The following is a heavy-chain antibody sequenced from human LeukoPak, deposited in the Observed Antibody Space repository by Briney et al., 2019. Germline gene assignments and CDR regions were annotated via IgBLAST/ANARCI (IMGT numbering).Heavy chain of an antibody. Sequence: HSGGSLRLSCAASGFTFSDYGMHWVRQAPGKGLEWVAFIRYDGSHKYYADSVKGRFTISRDNSKNTLYFQMNSLRAEDTALYYCAKEGTASKPSDLDYWGREPWSPSPQ. V-gene: IGHV3-30*02. J-gene: IGHJ4*02. CDR3: AKEGTASKPSDLDY. CDR1: GFTFSDYG. D-gene: IGHD1/OR15-1a*01. CDR2: IRYDGSHK.